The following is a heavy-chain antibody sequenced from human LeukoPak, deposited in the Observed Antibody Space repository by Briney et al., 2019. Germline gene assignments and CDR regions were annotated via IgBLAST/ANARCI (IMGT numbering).Heavy chain of an antibody. J-gene: IGHJ4*02. Sequence: PGGSLRLSCAASGFTISGYWMCWIRQSPGKGLEWVARVNADGSVTNYAGSMKGRFTISRDTATNIVYLQMNSLRDDDTAVYYCARDLNWGQVDYWGQGTLVTVSS. D-gene: IGHD7-27*01. V-gene: IGHV3-74*01. CDR3: ARDLNWGQVDY. CDR1: GFTISGYW. CDR2: VNADGSVT.